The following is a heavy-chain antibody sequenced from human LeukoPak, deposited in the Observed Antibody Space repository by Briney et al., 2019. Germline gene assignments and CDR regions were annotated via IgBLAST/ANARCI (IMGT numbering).Heavy chain of an antibody. V-gene: IGHV3-23*01. D-gene: IGHD6-13*01. CDR1: GFTFSSYA. J-gene: IGHJ3*02. Sequence: PGGSLRLSCAASGFTFSSYAMSWVRQAPGKGLEWVSVISDSGGGTYYADSVKGRFTISRDNAKNTLYLQMNSLRAEDTAVYYCAKDVDSSSWYAGLDAFDIWGQGTMVTVSS. CDR3: AKDVDSSSWYAGLDAFDI. CDR2: ISDSGGGT.